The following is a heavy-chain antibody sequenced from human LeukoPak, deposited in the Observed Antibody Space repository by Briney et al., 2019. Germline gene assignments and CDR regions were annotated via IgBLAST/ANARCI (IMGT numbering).Heavy chain of an antibody. CDR3: VKDMNPGGADV. CDR1: GFTFSNYW. Sequence: GGSLRLSCAASGFTFSNYWMSWVRQAPGKELEWVANIKQDGSEIYYVDSVKGRFTVSRDSAKNSLYLQMNSLRPEDTALYYCVKDMNPGGADVWGQGTTVTVSS. D-gene: IGHD3-10*01. CDR2: IKQDGSEI. J-gene: IGHJ6*02. V-gene: IGHV3-7*03.